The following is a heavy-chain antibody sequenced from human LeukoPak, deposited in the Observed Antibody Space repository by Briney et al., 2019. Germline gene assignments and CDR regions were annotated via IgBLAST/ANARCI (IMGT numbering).Heavy chain of an antibody. CDR3: ARNYDFWSGYLDY. Sequence: SETLSLTCAVYGGSFSGYYWSWIRQPPGKGLEWIGEIKHSGSTYYNPSLESRVTISVDTSKNQFSLKLTAVTAADTAVYYCARNYDFWSGYLDYWGQGTLVTVSS. CDR1: GGSFSGYY. J-gene: IGHJ4*02. CDR2: IKHSGST. D-gene: IGHD3-3*01. V-gene: IGHV4-34*01.